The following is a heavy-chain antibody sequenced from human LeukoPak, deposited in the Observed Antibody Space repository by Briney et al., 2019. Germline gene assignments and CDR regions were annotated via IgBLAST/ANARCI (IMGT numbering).Heavy chain of an antibody. J-gene: IGHJ4*02. D-gene: IGHD6-19*01. CDR3: ARQQWLDGAYYFDY. CDR1: GFTFSGST. V-gene: IGHV3-21*01. CDR2: ISTSSSYI. Sequence: GGSLRLSCAASGFTFSGSTMNCVREAPGKGLECGSFISTSSSYIYYADSVRGRFTISRDNAKNSLYLQMNSLRAEDTAVYFCARQQWLDGAYYFDYWGQGTLVTVSS.